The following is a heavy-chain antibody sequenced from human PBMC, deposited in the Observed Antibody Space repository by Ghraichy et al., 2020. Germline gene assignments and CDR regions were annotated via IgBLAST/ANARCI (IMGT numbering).Heavy chain of an antibody. CDR3: AKESRRGYGSGSPLPMDF. D-gene: IGHD3-10*01. CDR2: IRYDGSNK. J-gene: IGHJ6*02. Sequence: GGSLRLSCAASGFTFSSYGMHWVRQAPGKGLEWVAFIRYDGSNKYYADSVKGRFTISRDNSKNTLYLQMNSLRAEDTAVYYCAKESRRGYGSGSPLPMDFWGQGTTVTVSS. CDR1: GFTFSSYG. V-gene: IGHV3-30*02.